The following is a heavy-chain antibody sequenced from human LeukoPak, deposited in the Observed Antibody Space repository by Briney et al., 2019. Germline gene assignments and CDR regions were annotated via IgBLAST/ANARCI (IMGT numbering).Heavy chain of an antibody. CDR2: IYYSGST. J-gene: IGHJ4*02. Sequence: SETLSLTCTVSGGSISSYYWCWIRQPPGKGLEWIGYIYYSGSTNYNPSLKSRVTISVDTSKNQFSLKLSSVTAADTAVYYCASLSRSGTQTLDYWGQGTLVTVSS. CDR1: GGSISSYY. CDR3: ASLSRSGTQTLDY. D-gene: IGHD3-10*01. V-gene: IGHV4-59*08.